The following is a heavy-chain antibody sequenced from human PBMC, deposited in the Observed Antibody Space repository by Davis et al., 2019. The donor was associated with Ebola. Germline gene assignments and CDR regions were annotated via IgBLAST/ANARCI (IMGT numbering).Heavy chain of an antibody. CDR1: GESFSGYY. CDR2: INDMRSV. J-gene: IGHJ4*02. V-gene: IGHV4-34*01. Sequence: MPSETLSLTCAVYGESFSGYYWSWIRQSPGKGLEWIGEINDMRSVKYNPSLKSRVTISVDTSKNQFSLKLNSVTAADTAVYYCARETYNFDGSASGQFDSWGQGVVVTVSS. D-gene: IGHD3-22*01. CDR3: ARETYNFDGSASGQFDS.